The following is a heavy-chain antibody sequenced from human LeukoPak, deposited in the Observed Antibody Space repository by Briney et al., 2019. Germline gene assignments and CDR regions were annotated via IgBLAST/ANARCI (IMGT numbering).Heavy chain of an antibody. CDR1: GFTSSSYW. CDR2: ISGDGTAR. Sequence: PGGSLRLSCAASGFTSSSYWMHWVRQVPGKGLVWVSRISGDGTARNYADSVKGRFTISRDDAKNTVDLQMNSLRGEDTAVYYCVTQQGGNPAYWGQGTLVTVSS. D-gene: IGHD1-14*01. CDR3: VTQQGGNPAY. V-gene: IGHV3-74*01. J-gene: IGHJ4*02.